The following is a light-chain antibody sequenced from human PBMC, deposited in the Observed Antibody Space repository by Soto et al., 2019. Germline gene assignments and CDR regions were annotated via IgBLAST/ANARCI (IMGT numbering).Light chain of an antibody. Sequence: EIVLTQSPGTVSLSPGERATLSCRASQSVTSSYLAWYQQKPGQAPRLLIYGVSSRATGIPDRFSGSGAGTVFTLTISRLEPEDFAVYYCQQYGDSPLTFGGGTKVEIK. CDR2: GVS. CDR3: QQYGDSPLT. V-gene: IGKV3-20*01. CDR1: QSVTSSY. J-gene: IGKJ4*01.